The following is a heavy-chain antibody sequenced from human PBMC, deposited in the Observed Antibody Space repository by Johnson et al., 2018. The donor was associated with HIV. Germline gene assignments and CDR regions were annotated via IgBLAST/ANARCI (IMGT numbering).Heavy chain of an antibody. CDR3: ARSNAFDI. CDR2: IKYDGSGK. J-gene: IGHJ3*02. Sequence: VQLVESGGGLVQPGGSLRLSCAASAVSGFSVSSNYINWVRQAPCKGLEWVAGIKYDGSGKFCVDSVKGRFTISRDNAKDSLFLQMNSLRAEDTAVYYCARSNAFDIWGQGTMVTVSS. V-gene: IGHV3-7*01. CDR1: AVSGFSVSSNY.